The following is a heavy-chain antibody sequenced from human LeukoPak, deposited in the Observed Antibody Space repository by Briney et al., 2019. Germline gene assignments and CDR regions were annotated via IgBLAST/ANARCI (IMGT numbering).Heavy chain of an antibody. Sequence: SETLSLTCTVSGGSIGSYYWSWIRQPPGKGLEWIGYIYYSGGSNYNPSLKSRITISVDTSKNQFSLKLSSVTAADTAVYYCARSITAGAAFDIWGQGTMVTVSS. D-gene: IGHD3-10*01. CDR1: GGSIGSYY. CDR3: ARSITAGAAFDI. V-gene: IGHV4-59*01. CDR2: IYYSGGS. J-gene: IGHJ3*02.